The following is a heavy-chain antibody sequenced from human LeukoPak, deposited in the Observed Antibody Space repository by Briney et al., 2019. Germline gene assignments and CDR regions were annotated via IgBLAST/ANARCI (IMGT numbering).Heavy chain of an antibody. CDR1: GGSISSSSYY. J-gene: IGHJ4*02. CDR3: ARHVSSSWDYFDY. D-gene: IGHD6-13*01. CDR2: IYYSGST. Sequence: SETLSLTCTVSGGSISSSSYYWGWIRQPPGKGLEWIGSIYYSGSTYYNPSLKGRVTISVDTSKNQFSLKLSSVTAADTAVYYCARHVSSSWDYFDYWGQGTLVTVSS. V-gene: IGHV4-39*01.